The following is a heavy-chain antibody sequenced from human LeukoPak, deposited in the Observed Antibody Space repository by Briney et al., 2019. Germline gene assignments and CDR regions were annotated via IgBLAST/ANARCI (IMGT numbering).Heavy chain of an antibody. J-gene: IGHJ6*03. V-gene: IGHV3-30*04. CDR3: ARDHYDYVWGSYRYYYMDV. CDR2: ISYDGSNK. Sequence: GGSLRLSCAASGFTFSSYAMHWVRQAPGKGLEWVAVISYDGSNKYYADSVKGRFTISRDNSKNTLYLQMNSLRAEDTAVYYCARDHYDYVWGSYRYYYMDVWGKGTTVTVSS. CDR1: GFTFSSYA. D-gene: IGHD3-16*02.